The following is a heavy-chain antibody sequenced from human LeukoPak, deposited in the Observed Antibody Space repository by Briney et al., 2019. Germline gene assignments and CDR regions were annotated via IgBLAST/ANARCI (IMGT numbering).Heavy chain of an antibody. J-gene: IGHJ4*02. CDR3: ARVGYYASGPFSYFDY. CDR2: IYSGDRR. D-gene: IGHD3-10*01. Sequence: GGSLRLSCEVSGLSVRGSYMSWVRQAPGKGLEWVSVIYSGDRRYYADSVKGRFTISRDNSKNTLYLQMNSLSVEDTAVYYCARVGYYASGPFSYFDYWGQGTLVTVSS. CDR1: GLSVRGSY. V-gene: IGHV3-53*05.